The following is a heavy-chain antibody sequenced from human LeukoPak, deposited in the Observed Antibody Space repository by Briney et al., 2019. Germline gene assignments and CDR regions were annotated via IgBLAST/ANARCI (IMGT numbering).Heavy chain of an antibody. V-gene: IGHV3-66*02. CDR3: ATRFSEQS. CDR2: IYSGGTT. CDR1: GFTVSGNY. D-gene: IGHD3-3*01. Sequence: GGSLRLSCAASGFTVSGNYMSWVRQFPGKGLEWVSVIYSGGTTNYADSVKGRFTISRDYSENTLYLQMNSLRPEDTAVYYCATRFSEQSWGQGTLVTVSS. J-gene: IGHJ4*02.